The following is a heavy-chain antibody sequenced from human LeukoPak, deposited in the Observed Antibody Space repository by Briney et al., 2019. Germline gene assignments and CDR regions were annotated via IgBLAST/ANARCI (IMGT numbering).Heavy chain of an antibody. CDR3: ARDLPTYCGGDCYWGGFDY. Sequence: SQTLSLTCTVSGGSISSGVYYWSWIRQHPGKGLEWIGYIYHSGSTYYNPTLKSRVTISLDTSKNQFSLKLSSVTAADTAVYYCARDLPTYCGGDCYWGGFDYWGQGTLVTVS. V-gene: IGHV4-31*03. J-gene: IGHJ4*02. D-gene: IGHD2-21*02. CDR2: IYHSGST. CDR1: GGSISSGVYY.